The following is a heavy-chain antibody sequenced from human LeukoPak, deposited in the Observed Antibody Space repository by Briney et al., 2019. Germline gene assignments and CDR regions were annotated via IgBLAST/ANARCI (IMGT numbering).Heavy chain of an antibody. CDR3: ARAPRTYDYVWGSYRPLHLDY. CDR1: GFTFSDYY. CDR2: IISSGSTI. J-gene: IGHJ4*02. Sequence: GGSLRLSCAASGFTFSDYYMSWIRQAPGKGLEWVSYIISSGSTIYYADSVKGRFTISRDNAKNSLYLQMNSLRAEDTAVYYCARAPRTYDYVWGSYRPLHLDYWGQGTLVTVSS. D-gene: IGHD3-16*02. V-gene: IGHV3-11*01.